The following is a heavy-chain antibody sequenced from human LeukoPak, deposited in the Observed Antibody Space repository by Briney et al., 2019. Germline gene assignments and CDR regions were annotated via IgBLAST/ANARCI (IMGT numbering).Heavy chain of an antibody. CDR3: ARVGLGYSYGYWTDY. J-gene: IGHJ4*02. CDR1: GYTFTSYG. Sequence: ASVKVSCKSSGYTFTSYGISWVRQAPGQGLEWMGWISAYNCNTNYAQKLQGRVTMTTDTPTSTAYMELRSLRSDDTAVYYCARVGLGYSYGYWTDYWGQGTLVTVSS. V-gene: IGHV1-18*01. D-gene: IGHD5-18*01. CDR2: ISAYNCNT.